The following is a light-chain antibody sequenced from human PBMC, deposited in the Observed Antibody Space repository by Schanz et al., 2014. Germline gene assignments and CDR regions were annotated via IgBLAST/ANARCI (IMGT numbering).Light chain of an antibody. Sequence: EIVLTQSPVTLSVSPGERVTLSCRASQGVSTNLAWHQQKPGQAPRLLIYGGSTRATGVPARFSGSGSGTEFTLTISSLQSEDFAVYYCQHYSTWPPFTFGPGTKVD. CDR2: GGS. J-gene: IGKJ3*01. CDR1: QGVSTN. CDR3: QHYSTWPPFT. V-gene: IGKV3-15*01.